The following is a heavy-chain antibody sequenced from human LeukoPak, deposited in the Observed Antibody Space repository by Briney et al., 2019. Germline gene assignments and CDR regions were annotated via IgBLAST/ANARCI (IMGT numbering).Heavy chain of an antibody. CDR3: ARVGPYSSGWYPYYYFDY. Sequence: SETLSLTCTVSGGSISSYYWSWIRQPPGKGLEWIGYIYYSGSTNYNPSPKSRVTISVDTSRNQFSLKLSSVTAADTAVYYCARVGPYSSGWYPYYYFDYWGQGTLVTVSS. J-gene: IGHJ4*02. D-gene: IGHD6-19*01. CDR2: IYYSGST. V-gene: IGHV4-59*01. CDR1: GGSISSYY.